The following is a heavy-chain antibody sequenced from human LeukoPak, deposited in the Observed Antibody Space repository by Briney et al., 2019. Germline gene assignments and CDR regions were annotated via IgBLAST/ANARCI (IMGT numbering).Heavy chain of an antibody. CDR1: VFTFNSYG. CDR2: ISYDGASK. J-gene: IGHJ4*02. CDR3: AKPGGRYFDY. Sequence: QSGVSLRLSCAASVFTFNSYGMHWVRQAPGKGLGWVAVISYDGASKNYVDSVNGRFTIYRDNSKNTLYLQMSSQRPEDTALYYGAKPGGRYFDYWGQGTLVTVSS. V-gene: IGHV3-30*18. D-gene: IGHD3-16*01.